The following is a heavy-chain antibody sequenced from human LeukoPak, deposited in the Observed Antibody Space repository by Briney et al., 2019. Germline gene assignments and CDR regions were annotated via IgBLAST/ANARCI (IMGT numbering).Heavy chain of an antibody. V-gene: IGHV4-59*08. CDR3: AGRGVPSASSGVRDY. Sequence: SETLALTCTVSGDAISSYYWSWMRQPPGKGLKRIWYISYIAPHNYNSSLKSRVAMSIDTSKTQFSLPLLSVTAADTAVYYCAGRGVPSASSGVRDYWGQGTLVTVSS. CDR2: ISYIAPH. CDR1: GDAISSYY. J-gene: IGHJ4*02. D-gene: IGHD6-19*01.